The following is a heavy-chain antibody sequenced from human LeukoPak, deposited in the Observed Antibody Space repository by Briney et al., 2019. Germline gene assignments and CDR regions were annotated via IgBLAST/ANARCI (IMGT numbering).Heavy chain of an antibody. CDR3: ANEDCSTSRCYVGH. D-gene: IGHD2-2*01. CDR1: GYTFTGYY. V-gene: IGHV1-2*02. CDR2: INPNSGGT. J-gene: IGHJ4*02. Sequence: ASVKVSCKASGYTFTGYYMHWMRQAPGQGLEWMGWINPNSGGTNYAQKFQGRVTMTGDTSISTAYMELSRLRSDDTAVYYCANEDCSTSRCYVGHWGQGTLVTVSS.